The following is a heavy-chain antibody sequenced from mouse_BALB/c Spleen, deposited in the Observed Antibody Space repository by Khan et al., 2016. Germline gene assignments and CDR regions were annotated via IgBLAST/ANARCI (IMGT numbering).Heavy chain of an antibody. Sequence: QVQLQQPGVELVKPGASVKMSCKASGYTFTSYNMHWVKQTPGQGLEWIGAIYPGNGDTSYNQKFKGKATLTADKSSSTAYMQLSSLTSEDSAVYYCASMGLLYYFDYWGQGTTLTVSS. CDR3: ASMGLLYYFDY. D-gene: IGHD1-1*02. V-gene: IGHV1-12*01. CDR2: IYPGNGDT. J-gene: IGHJ2*01. CDR1: GYTFTSYN.